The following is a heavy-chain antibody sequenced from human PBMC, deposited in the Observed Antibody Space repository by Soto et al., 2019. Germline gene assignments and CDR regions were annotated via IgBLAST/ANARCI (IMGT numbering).Heavy chain of an antibody. CDR2: ISYDGSNK. D-gene: IGHD4-17*01. CDR3: ATQRGLYGDYLCVLY. J-gene: IGHJ4*02. V-gene: IGHV3-30-3*01. Sequence: QVQLVESGGGVVQPGRSLRLSCAASGFTFSSYAMHWVRQAPGKGLEWVAVISYDGSNKYYADSVKGRFTISRDNSKNTLYLQMNSVRAEDTAVYYCATQRGLYGDYLCVLYWGQGTLVTVSS. CDR1: GFTFSSYA.